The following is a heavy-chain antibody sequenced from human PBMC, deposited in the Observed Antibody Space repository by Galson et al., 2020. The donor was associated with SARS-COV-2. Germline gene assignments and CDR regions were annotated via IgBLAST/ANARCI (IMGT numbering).Heavy chain of an antibody. CDR2: IWYDGSTK. J-gene: IGHJ4*02. Sequence: GGSLRLSCAASGFTFSSYGMHWVRQAPGKGLEWVAVIWYDGSTKYYADSVKGRFTISRDNSKNTLYLQMNSLRAEDTAVYYCAREVVTAIPYFDYWGQGTLVTVSS. CDR3: AREVVTAIPYFDY. V-gene: IGHV3-33*01. CDR1: GFTFSSYG. D-gene: IGHD2-21*02.